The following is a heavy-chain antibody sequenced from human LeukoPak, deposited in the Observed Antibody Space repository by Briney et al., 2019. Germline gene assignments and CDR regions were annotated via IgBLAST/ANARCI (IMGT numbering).Heavy chain of an antibody. CDR2: IYYSGST. D-gene: IGHD6-19*01. J-gene: IGHJ4*02. V-gene: IGHV4-59*01. Sequence: SETLSLTCTASGGSISSYYWSWIRQPSGKGLEWIGYIYYSGSTNYNPSLKSRVTISVDTSKNQFSLKLSSVTAADTAVYYCARVMFSVAGTKFDYWGQGTLVTVSS. CDR1: GGSISSYY. CDR3: ARVMFSVAGTKFDY.